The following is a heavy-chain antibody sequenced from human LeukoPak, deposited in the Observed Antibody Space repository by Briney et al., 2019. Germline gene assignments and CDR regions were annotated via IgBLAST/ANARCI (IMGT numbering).Heavy chain of an antibody. CDR3: ARDRVDDYVWGSYRSSYYYGMDV. CDR1: GFTVSSNY. Sequence: GGSLRLSCAASGFTVSSNYMSWVRQAPGKGLEWVSVIYSGGSTYYADSVKGRFTISRDNSKNTLYLQMNSLRAEDTAVYYCARDRVDDYVWGSYRSSYYYGMDVWGQGTTVTVSS. J-gene: IGHJ6*02. D-gene: IGHD3-16*02. CDR2: IYSGGST. V-gene: IGHV3-66*01.